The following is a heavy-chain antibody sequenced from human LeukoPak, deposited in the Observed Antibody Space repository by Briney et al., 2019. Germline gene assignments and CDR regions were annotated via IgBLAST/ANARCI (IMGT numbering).Heavy chain of an antibody. CDR1: GYSFTSCW. D-gene: IGHD1-26*01. Sequence: GESLRISCKGSGYSFTSCWIGWVRQMPGKGLEWMGIIYPGDSDTRYSPSFQGQVTISADKSISTAYLQWSSLRASDTAMYYCARRRSYYFDYWGQGTLVTVSS. CDR2: IYPGDSDT. V-gene: IGHV5-51*01. CDR3: ARRRSYYFDY. J-gene: IGHJ4*02.